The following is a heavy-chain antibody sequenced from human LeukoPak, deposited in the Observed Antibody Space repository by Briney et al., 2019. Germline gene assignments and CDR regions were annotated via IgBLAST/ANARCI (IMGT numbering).Heavy chain of an antibody. CDR1: GFTVSSNY. J-gene: IGHJ4*02. V-gene: IGHV3-66*01. CDR3: ASESIAAAENFDY. Sequence: GGSLRLSCAASGFTVSSNYMSWVRQAPGKGLERVSVIYSGGSTYYADSVKGRFTISRDNSKNTLYLQMNSLRAEDTAVYYCASESIAAAENFDYWGQGTLVTVSS. D-gene: IGHD6-13*01. CDR2: IYSGGST.